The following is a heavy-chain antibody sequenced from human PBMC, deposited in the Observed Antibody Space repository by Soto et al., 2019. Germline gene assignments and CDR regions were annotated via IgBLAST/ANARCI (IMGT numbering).Heavy chain of an antibody. CDR1: GFTFSSHA. D-gene: IGHD3-3*01. Sequence: GGSLRLSCAASGFTFSSHAMSWVRQAPGKGLEWVSAISNSGGSTYYADSVKGRFTISRDNSKNTLYLQMNSLRTEDTAVYSCAKGPTIFGFVISYSYYYGMDVCGHGSTV. V-gene: IGHV3-23*01. J-gene: IGHJ6*02. CDR2: ISNSGGST. CDR3: AKGPTIFGFVISYSYYYGMDV.